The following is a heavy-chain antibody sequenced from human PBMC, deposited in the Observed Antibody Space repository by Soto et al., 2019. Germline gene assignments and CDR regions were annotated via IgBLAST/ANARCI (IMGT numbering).Heavy chain of an antibody. CDR1: GYTFAPYY. CDR3: ARDSAMTTVTIFDF. Sequence: QVQLVQSGAEVKKPGASVKVSCKASGYTFAPYYIHWVRQAPGKGLEWMGVIHPSGGTSTYAQKFQGRITMAGDTSTGTVFMELSRLRSEDTAIYYCARDSAMTTVTIFDFWGQGTLVAVSS. D-gene: IGHD4-17*01. V-gene: IGHV1-46*01. CDR2: IHPSGGTS. J-gene: IGHJ4*02.